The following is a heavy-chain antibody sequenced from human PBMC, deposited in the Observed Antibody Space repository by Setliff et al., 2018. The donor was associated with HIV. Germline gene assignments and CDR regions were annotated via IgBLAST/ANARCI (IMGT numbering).Heavy chain of an antibody. CDR3: LVAVEEDV. Sequence: AGGSLRLSCEASGFTFSTYSMNWVRQAPGKGLEWVSSISSSSSYIYYADSAKGRFTISRDNARNSLYLQMNSLRAEDTAVYYWLVAVEEDVWGKGTTVTVSS. J-gene: IGHJ6*04. D-gene: IGHD5-12*01. CDR2: ISSSSSYI. CDR1: GFTFSTYS. V-gene: IGHV3-21*01.